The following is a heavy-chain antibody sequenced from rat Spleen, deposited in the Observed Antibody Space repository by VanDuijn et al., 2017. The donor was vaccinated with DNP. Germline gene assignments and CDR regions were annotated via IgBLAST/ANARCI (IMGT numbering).Heavy chain of an antibody. D-gene: IGHD4-1*01. J-gene: IGHJ2*01. V-gene: IGHV3-1*01. Sequence: EVQLQESGPGLVKPSQSLSLTCSFTGYSITSNYWGWIRKFPGNKMEWIGHIIYTGSTTYNPSLKSRISNTRDTSKNQFFLQLNSVTTEDTATYYCGRWVRALDYWGQGVMVTVSS. CDR2: IIYTGST. CDR3: GRWVRALDY. CDR1: GYSITSNY.